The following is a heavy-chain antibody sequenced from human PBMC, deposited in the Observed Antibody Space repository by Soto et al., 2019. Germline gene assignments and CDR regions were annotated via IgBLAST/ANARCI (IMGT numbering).Heavy chain of an antibody. V-gene: IGHV3-30*18. CDR1: GFTFSSYG. D-gene: IGHD6-13*01. J-gene: IGHJ6*01. Sequence: QVQLVESGGGVVQPGRSLRLSCAASGFTFSSYGMHWVRQAPGKGLEWVAVISYDGSNKYYADSVKGRFTISRDNSKNTLYLQMNSLRAEDTAVYYCAKDQRGSSWYVYYYYGMDVW. CDR2: ISYDGSNK. CDR3: AKDQRGSSWYVYYYYGMDV.